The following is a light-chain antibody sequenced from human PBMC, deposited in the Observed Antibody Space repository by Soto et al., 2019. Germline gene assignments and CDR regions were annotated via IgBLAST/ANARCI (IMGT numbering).Light chain of an antibody. CDR2: KVS. CDR1: QSLVYSDGNTY. J-gene: IGKJ2*01. V-gene: IGKV2-30*01. Sequence: DVVMTQSPLSLPVTLGQPASISCRSSQSLVYSDGNTYLNWFQQRPGQSPRRLIYKVSNRDSGVPDSFSGSGPGNEFTLKIIRVDAEDVGVYYCMHGTHWPPYTVGQGTKLEIK. CDR3: MHGTHWPPYT.